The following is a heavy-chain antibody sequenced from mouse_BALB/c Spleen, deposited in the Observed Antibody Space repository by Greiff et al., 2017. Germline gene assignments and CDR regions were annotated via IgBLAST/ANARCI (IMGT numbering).Heavy chain of an antibody. J-gene: IGHJ4*01. CDR2: IWAGGST. Sequence: VKLVESGPGLVAPSQSLSITCTVSGFSLTSYGVHWVRQPPGKGLEWLGVIWAGGSTNYNSALMSRLSISKDNSKSQVFLKMNSLQTDDTAMYYCARVESGQLGPYWGQGTSVTVSS. V-gene: IGHV2-9*02. CDR1: GFSLTSYG. D-gene: IGHD3-2*01. CDR3: ARVESGQLGPY.